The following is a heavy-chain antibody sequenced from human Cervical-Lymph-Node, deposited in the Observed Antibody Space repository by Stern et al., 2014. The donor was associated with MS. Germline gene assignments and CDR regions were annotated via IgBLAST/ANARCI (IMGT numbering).Heavy chain of an antibody. J-gene: IGHJ6*02. CDR3: ARVTTDMVQPNYYYGIDV. CDR1: GGTFSSYA. CDR2: IIPIFGTA. Sequence: QVQLVQSGAEVKKPGSSVKVSCKASGGTFSSYAISWVRQAPGQGLEWMGGIIPIFGTANYAQKFQGRVTITADESTSTAYMELSSLRSEDTAVYYCARVTTDMVQPNYYYGIDVWGQGTTVTVSS. V-gene: IGHV1-69*01. D-gene: IGHD5-18*01.